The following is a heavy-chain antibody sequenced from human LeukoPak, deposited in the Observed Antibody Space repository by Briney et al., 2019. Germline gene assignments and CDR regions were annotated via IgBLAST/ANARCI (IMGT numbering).Heavy chain of an antibody. D-gene: IGHD7-27*01. CDR1: GFTSSGYA. CDR3: ARDGEPRYWGSGYYYGMDV. J-gene: IGHJ6*02. Sequence: GGSLRLSCAASGFTSSGYAMSWVRQAPGKGLEWISAISGSGGNTYYADSVKGRFTISRDNSKNTLYVQMNSLRADDTAVYYCARDGEPRYWGSGYYYGMDVWGQGTTVTVSS. CDR2: ISGSGGNT. V-gene: IGHV3-23*01.